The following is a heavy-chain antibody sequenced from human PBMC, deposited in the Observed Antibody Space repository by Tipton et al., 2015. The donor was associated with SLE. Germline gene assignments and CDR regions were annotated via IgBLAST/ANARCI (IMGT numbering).Heavy chain of an antibody. CDR3: ARPRERDYNDAFDI. J-gene: IGHJ3*02. V-gene: IGHV1-18*01. CDR2: INTYNGIT. CDR1: GYTFSSFA. D-gene: IGHD4-11*01. Sequence: QLVQSGAEVKKPGASVKVSCKASGYTFSSFAISWVRQAPGQGLEWMGWINTYNGITNYAQRLQDRVTMTTDTSTGTAYMELRSLRSDDTAIYYCARPRERDYNDAFDIWGQGTMVIVSS.